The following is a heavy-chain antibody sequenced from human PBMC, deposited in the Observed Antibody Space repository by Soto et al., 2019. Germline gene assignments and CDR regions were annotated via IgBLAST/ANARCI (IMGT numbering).Heavy chain of an antibody. V-gene: IGHV3-30*03. CDR3: ARAGGLLLDY. J-gene: IGHJ4*02. D-gene: IGHD2-15*01. CDR1: GFTFSSYG. Sequence: QVQLVESGGGVVQPGRSLRLSCAASGFTFSSYGMHWVRQAPGKGLEWVAVISYDGSNKYYADSVKGRFTISRDNSKNTLSLQMNSLRAEDMAVCYCARAGGLLLDYWGQGTLVTVSS. CDR2: ISYDGSNK.